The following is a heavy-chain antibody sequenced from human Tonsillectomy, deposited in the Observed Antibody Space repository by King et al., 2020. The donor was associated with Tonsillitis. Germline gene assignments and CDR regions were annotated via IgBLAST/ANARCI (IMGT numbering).Heavy chain of an antibody. V-gene: IGHV4-59*01. CDR2: IYYSGST. J-gene: IGHJ4*02. CDR3: AREGGENWGSIGY. Sequence: VQLQESGPGLVKPSETLSLTCTVSGGSISSYYWSWIRQPPGKGLEWIGYIYYSGSTNYNPSLKSRVTISVDTSKNQFSLKLTSVTAADTAVYYCAREGGENWGSIGYWGQGTLVTVSS. CDR1: GGSISSYY. D-gene: IGHD7-27*01.